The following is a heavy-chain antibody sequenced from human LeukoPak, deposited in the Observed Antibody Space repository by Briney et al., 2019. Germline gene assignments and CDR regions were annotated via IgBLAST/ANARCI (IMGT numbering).Heavy chain of an antibody. CDR3: VRGPRIAVAGTGGYFDY. Sequence: SETLSLTCTVSGGSISSGSYYWSWIRQPAGKGLEWIGRIYTSGSTNYNPSLKSRVTISVDTSKNQFSLKLSSVTAADTAVYYCVRGPRIAVAGTGGYFDYWGQGTLVTVSS. D-gene: IGHD6-19*01. CDR1: GGSISSGSYY. CDR2: IYTSGST. V-gene: IGHV4-61*02. J-gene: IGHJ4*02.